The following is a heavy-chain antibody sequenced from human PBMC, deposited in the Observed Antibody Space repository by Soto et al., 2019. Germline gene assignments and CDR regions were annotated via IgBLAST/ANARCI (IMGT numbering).Heavy chain of an antibody. CDR2: MNPNSCNT. D-gene: IGHD2-15*01. J-gene: IGHJ3*02. Sequence: ASVTVSCKASGYTFTSYDINWVRPATGQGLEWMGWMNPNSCNTGYAQKFQGRVTMTRNTSISTAYMELSSLRSEDTAVYYCAREPLRGAFDSWGQGKMVTVSS. CDR3: AREPLRGAFDS. V-gene: IGHV1-8*02. CDR1: GYTFTSYD.